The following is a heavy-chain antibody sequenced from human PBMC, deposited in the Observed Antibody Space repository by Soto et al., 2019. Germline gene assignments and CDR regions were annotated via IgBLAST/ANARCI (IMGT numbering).Heavy chain of an antibody. Sequence: SETLSLTCAVYGGSFSGYYWSWIRQPPGKGLEWIGEINHSGSTNYNPSLKSRVTISVDTSKNQFSLKLSSVTAADTAVYYCARVFGPVLRYFDWLSGYFDYWGQGTLVTVSS. CDR1: GGSFSGYY. CDR3: ARVFGPVLRYFDWLSGYFDY. D-gene: IGHD3-9*01. V-gene: IGHV4-34*01. CDR2: INHSGST. J-gene: IGHJ4*02.